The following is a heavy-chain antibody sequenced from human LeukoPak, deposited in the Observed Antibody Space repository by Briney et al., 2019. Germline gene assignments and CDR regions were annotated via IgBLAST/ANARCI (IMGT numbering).Heavy chain of an antibody. Sequence: SETLSLTCAGYGGSFSTYYWNWIRQPPGKCLEWIGEIHRSVSTNYNPSLKSRVTISIDTSKNQFSLRLNSVTAADTAVYYCARVVIAAAGFDYWGQGTLVTVSS. CDR1: GGSFSTYY. V-gene: IGHV4-34*01. J-gene: IGHJ4*02. CDR2: IHRSVST. D-gene: IGHD6-13*01. CDR3: ARVVIAAAGFDY.